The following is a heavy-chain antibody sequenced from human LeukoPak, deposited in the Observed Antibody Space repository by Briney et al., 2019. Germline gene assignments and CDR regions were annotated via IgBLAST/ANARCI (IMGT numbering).Heavy chain of an antibody. D-gene: IGHD6-13*01. V-gene: IGHV3-23*01. Sequence: GGSLRLSCVASGITFRSCPMSWVRQAPGKGLEWVSAISDSGGNTYYGDSVKGRFTISRDNSKNTLYLQMNSLRAEDTAVYYCASAGYSSSWYGGYYFDYWGQGTLVTVSS. J-gene: IGHJ4*02. CDR1: GITFRSCP. CDR2: ISDSGGNT. CDR3: ASAGYSSSWYGGYYFDY.